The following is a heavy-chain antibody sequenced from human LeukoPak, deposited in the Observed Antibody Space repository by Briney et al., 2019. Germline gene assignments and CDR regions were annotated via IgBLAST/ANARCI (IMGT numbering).Heavy chain of an antibody. CDR1: GGSISSYY. CDR2: IYYSGST. J-gene: IGHJ4*02. CDR3: ARAPYYYGSGSYLGFDY. V-gene: IGHV4-59*01. Sequence: PSETLSLTCTVSGGSISSYYWSWIRQPPGKGLEWIGYIYYSGSTNYNPSLKSRVTISVDTPKNQFSLKLSSVTAADTAVYYCARAPYYYGSGSYLGFDYWGQGTLVTVSS. D-gene: IGHD3-10*01.